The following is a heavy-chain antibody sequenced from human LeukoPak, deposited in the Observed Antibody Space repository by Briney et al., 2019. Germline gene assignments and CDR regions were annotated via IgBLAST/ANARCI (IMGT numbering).Heavy chain of an antibody. CDR1: GYSISSGYY. V-gene: IGHV4-38-2*02. CDR2: IYHSGST. Sequence: PSETLSLTCTVSGYSISSGYYWGWIRQPPGKGLEWIGSIYHSGSTYYNPSLKSRVTISVDTSKNQFSLKLSSVTAADTAVYYCASSPGIAAAGKGRYYFDYWGQGTLVTVSS. D-gene: IGHD6-13*01. J-gene: IGHJ4*02. CDR3: ASSPGIAAAGKGRYYFDY.